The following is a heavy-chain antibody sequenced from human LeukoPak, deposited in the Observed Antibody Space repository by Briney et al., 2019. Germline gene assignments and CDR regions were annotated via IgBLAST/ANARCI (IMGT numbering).Heavy chain of an antibody. D-gene: IGHD5-12*01. Sequence: SETLSLTCTVSGGSISGYYWIWIRQPPGEGLEGIGYIYYSGSTNYNTSLKSRVTISVDTSKNQFSLKLSSVTAADTAVYDCARGSGYSGYDYFDSWGQGTLVTVSS. J-gene: IGHJ4*02. CDR3: ARGSGYSGYDYFDS. CDR2: IYYSGST. V-gene: IGHV4-59*01. CDR1: GGSISGYY.